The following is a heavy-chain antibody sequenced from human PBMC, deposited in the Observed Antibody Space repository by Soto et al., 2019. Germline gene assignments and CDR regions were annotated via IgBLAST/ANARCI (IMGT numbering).Heavy chain of an antibody. CDR2: IYYSGST. V-gene: IGHV4-59*08. D-gene: IGHD4-17*01. CDR1: GGSISNYY. Sequence: SETLSLTCTVSGGSISNYYWIWIRQPPGKGLEWIGYIYYSGSTNYNPSLKSRVTISVDTSKNQLSLKLSSVTAADTAVYYCARRYGYYFDYWGQGTLVTVSS. CDR3: ARRYGYYFDY. J-gene: IGHJ4*02.